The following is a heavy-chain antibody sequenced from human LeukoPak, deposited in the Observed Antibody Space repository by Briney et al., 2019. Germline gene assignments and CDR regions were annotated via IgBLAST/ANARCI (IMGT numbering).Heavy chain of an antibody. D-gene: IGHD2-21*02. CDR2: IYHSGST. V-gene: IGHV4-30-2*01. CDR3: ARGRVVTTDWYFDL. Sequence: SQTLSLTCAVSGGSISSGGYSWSWIRQPPGKGLEWIGYIYHSGSTYYNPSLKSRVTISVDRSKNQFSLELSSVTAADTAVYYCARGRVVTTDWYFDLWGRGTLATVSS. J-gene: IGHJ2*01. CDR1: GGSISSGGYS.